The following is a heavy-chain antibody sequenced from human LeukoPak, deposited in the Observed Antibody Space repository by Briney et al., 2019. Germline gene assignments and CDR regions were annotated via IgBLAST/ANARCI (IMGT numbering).Heavy chain of an antibody. CDR3: TTDLDSSGYYLDAFDI. V-gene: IGHV3-15*01. CDR2: IKSKTDGGTT. J-gene: IGHJ3*02. D-gene: IGHD3-22*01. CDR1: GFTFSNAW. Sequence: PGGSLRLSCAASGFTFSNAWMSWVRQAPGKGLEWVGRIKSKTDGGTTDYAAPVKGRFTISRDDSKNTLYLQVNSLKTEDTAVYYCTTDLDSSGYYLDAFDIWGQGTMVTVSS.